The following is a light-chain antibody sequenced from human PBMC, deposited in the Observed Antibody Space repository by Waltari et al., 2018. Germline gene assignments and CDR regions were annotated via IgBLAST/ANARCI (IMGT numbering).Light chain of an antibody. Sequence: EIVLTQSPATLSLSPGERATLSCRASQSVSSYLAWYQQKPGQPPKLLIDWASNRQSGVPDRFIGSGSGTDFTLTISSLQPEDVAIYYCQQYFGTPVTFGQGTKLEIK. J-gene: IGKJ2*01. V-gene: IGKV3-11*01. CDR1: QSVSSY. CDR3: QQYFGTPVT. CDR2: WAS.